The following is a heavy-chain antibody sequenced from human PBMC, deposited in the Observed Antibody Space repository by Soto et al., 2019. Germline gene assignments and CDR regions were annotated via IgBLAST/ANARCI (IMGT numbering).Heavy chain of an antibody. CDR1: GGSISSGGYY. CDR3: ARASLGYCSSTRCRSNWFDP. J-gene: IGHJ5*02. V-gene: IGHV4-31*03. Sequence: SETLSLTCTVSGGSISSGGYYWSWIRQHPGKGLEWIGYIYYSGSTYYNPSLKSRVTISVDTSKNQFSLKLSSVTAADTAVYYCARASLGYCSSTRCRSNWFDPWGQGTLLTVSS. CDR2: IYYSGST. D-gene: IGHD2-2*01.